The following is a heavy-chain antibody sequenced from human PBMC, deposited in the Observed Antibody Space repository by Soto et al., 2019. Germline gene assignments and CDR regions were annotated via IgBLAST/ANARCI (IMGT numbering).Heavy chain of an antibody. CDR3: AREGLVPAATPWFDY. CDR2: ISYDGSNK. V-gene: IGHV3-30-3*01. J-gene: IGHJ4*02. CDR1: GFTFSSYA. Sequence: QVQPVESGGGVVQPGRSLRLSCAASGFTFSSYAMHWVRQAPGKGLEWVAVISYDGSNKYYADSVKGRFTISRDNSKNTLYLQMNSLRAEDTAVYYCAREGLVPAATPWFDYWGQGTLVTVSS. D-gene: IGHD2-2*02.